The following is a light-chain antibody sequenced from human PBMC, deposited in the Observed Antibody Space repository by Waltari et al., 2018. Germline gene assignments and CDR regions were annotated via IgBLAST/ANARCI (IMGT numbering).Light chain of an antibody. Sequence: QSALTQPASVSGSPGQSITLPSTVSISHVCGYPFVSWYQQKPAKAPKPMIYDFTNRPAGVSSRFSGSKSGNTASLTISGLQAEDEADYYCSSYTSNSFLFGGGTKLTVL. CDR2: DFT. V-gene: IGLV2-14*03. CDR3: SSYTSNSFL. J-gene: IGLJ2*01. CDR1: ISHVCGYPF.